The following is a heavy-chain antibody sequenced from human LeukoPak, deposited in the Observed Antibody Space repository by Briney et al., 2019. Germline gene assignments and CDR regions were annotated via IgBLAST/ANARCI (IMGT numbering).Heavy chain of an antibody. Sequence: GGSLRLSCAASGFTFSAYAMNWVRQAPGKGLEWVSAISGSGGSTYYADSVKGRFTISRDNSKNTLYLQMNSLRAEHTAVYYCAKDQYGSGSSYYFDYWGQGTLVTVSS. J-gene: IGHJ4*02. CDR2: ISGSGGST. CDR1: GFTFSAYA. CDR3: AKDQYGSGSSYYFDY. D-gene: IGHD3-10*01. V-gene: IGHV3-23*01.